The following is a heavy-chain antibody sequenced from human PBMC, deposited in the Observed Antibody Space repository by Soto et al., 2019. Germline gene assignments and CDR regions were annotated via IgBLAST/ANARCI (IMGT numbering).Heavy chain of an antibody. Sequence: GGSLSLPCASSGFTFTSYGMKWVRQAPGKGLEWVAVIAYDGTHKYSPDSVKGRFTISRDSSKNTLYLQINSLRAEDTAVYYCAKDAAYGGNPFDYWGQGTLVTVSS. V-gene: IGHV3-30*18. J-gene: IGHJ4*02. CDR3: AKDAAYGGNPFDY. CDR1: GFTFTSYG. CDR2: IAYDGTHK. D-gene: IGHD4-17*01.